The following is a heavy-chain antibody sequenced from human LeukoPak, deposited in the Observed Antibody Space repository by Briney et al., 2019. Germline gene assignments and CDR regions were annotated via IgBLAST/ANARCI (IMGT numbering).Heavy chain of an antibody. Sequence: GGSLRLSCAASGFTFRNYVIHWVRQAPGKGLEWVATISYDGSAKYYADSLKGRFTISRDDSKNTLYLQMNSLRVEDTAVYYCARDRGYSYIDYWGQGTLVTVSP. D-gene: IGHD5-18*01. J-gene: IGHJ4*02. V-gene: IGHV3-30*04. CDR1: GFTFRNYV. CDR3: ARDRGYSYIDY. CDR2: ISYDGSAK.